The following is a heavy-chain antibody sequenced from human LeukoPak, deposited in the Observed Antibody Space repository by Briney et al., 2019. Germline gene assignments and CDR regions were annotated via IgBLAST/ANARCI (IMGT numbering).Heavy chain of an antibody. Sequence: SETLSLTCAVYGGSFSGYYWSWIRQPPGKGLEWIGEINHSGSTNYNPSLKSRVTISVDTSKNQFSLKLSSVTAADTAVYYCARGDYVWGSYRSPFDYWGQGTLVTVSS. D-gene: IGHD3-16*02. CDR2: INHSGST. CDR1: GGSFSGYY. J-gene: IGHJ4*02. CDR3: ARGDYVWGSYRSPFDY. V-gene: IGHV4-34*01.